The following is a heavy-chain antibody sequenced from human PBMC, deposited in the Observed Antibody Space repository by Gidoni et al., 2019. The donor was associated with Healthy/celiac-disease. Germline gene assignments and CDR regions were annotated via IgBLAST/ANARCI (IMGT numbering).Heavy chain of an antibody. J-gene: IGHJ5*02. CDR3: ARAQRYYYDSSGYYWNWFDP. CDR1: GGSLSSYY. Sequence: QVQLQESGPGLVKPSETLSLTCTVSGGSLSSYYWSWIRQPPGKGLEWIGYIYYSGSTNYNPSLKSRVTISVATSKNQFSLRLSSGTAADTAVYYCARAQRYYYDSSGYYWNWFDPWGQGTLVTVSS. CDR2: IYYSGST. V-gene: IGHV4-59*01. D-gene: IGHD3-22*01.